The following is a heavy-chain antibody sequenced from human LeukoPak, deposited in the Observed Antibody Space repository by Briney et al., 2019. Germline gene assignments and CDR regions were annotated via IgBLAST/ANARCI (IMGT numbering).Heavy chain of an antibody. CDR1: GYSFTDYY. CDR2: ITPNSGGT. D-gene: IGHD3-10*01. V-gene: IGHV1-2*02. J-gene: IGHJ5*02. Sequence: ASVKVSCKTSGYSFTDYYMHWVRQAPGQGLEWMGWITPNSGGTKYEQKFQGRVTMTSDTSVSTVYIELSRLISDDAAVYYCARGSRNYCDSGSCYNKGNWFDPWGQGTLVTVSS. CDR3: ARGSRNYCDSGSCYNKGNWFDP.